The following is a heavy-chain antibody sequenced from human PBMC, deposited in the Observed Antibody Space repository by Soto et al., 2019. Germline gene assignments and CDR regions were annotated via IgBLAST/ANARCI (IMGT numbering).Heavy chain of an antibody. CDR3: ARARIAVAVVQISWFAA. J-gene: IGHJ5*02. Sequence: ASVKVSCKASGYTFTSYYMHWVRQAPGQGLERMGIINPSGGSTSYAQKFQGRVTMTRDTSTSTVYMELSSLRSEDTAVYYCARARIAVAVVQISWFAAWGQGTLVIVSS. V-gene: IGHV1-46*03. CDR1: GYTFTSYY. D-gene: IGHD6-19*01. CDR2: INPSGGST.